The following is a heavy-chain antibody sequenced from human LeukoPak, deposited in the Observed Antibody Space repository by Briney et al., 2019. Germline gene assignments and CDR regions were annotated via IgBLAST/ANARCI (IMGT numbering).Heavy chain of an antibody. V-gene: IGHV3-21*06. CDR2: ISGRSSHT. CDR1: GFTFSDYD. J-gene: IGHJ4*02. CDR3: GRAFPPLRTSSAGDL. Sequence: GGSLRLSCSASGFTFSDYDMNWLRQAPGKGLEWISAISGRSSHTYYGDSVKGRFSISRDNAKNLLYLQMNGLGAEDTAVYYCGRAFPPLRTSSAGDLWGQGTLVTVSS. D-gene: IGHD3-16*01.